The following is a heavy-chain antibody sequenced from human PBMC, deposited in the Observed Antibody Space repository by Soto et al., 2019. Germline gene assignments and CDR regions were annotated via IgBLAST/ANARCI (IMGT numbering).Heavy chain of an antibody. CDR3: AKETVTYHYYGMDV. D-gene: IGHD4-17*01. CDR1: GFTFSSYG. V-gene: IGHV3-30*18. Sequence: GSLRLSCAASGFTFSSYGMHWVRQAPGKGLEWVAVISYDGSNKYYADSVKGRFTISRDNSKNTLYLQMNSLRAEDTAVYYCAKETVTYHYYGMDVWGQGTTVTVSS. CDR2: ISYDGSNK. J-gene: IGHJ6*02.